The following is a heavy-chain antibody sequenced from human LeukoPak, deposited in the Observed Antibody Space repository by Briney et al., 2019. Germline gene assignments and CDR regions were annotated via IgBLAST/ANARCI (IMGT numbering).Heavy chain of an antibody. J-gene: IGHJ6*02. CDR2: INPNSGGT. Sequence: ASVKVSCKASGYTFTGYYMHWVRQAPGQGLEWMGWINPNSGGTNYAQKFQGRVTMTRDTSISTAYMELSRLRSDDTAVYYCARDRFTSSWYNGMDVWGQGTTVTVSS. CDR3: ARDRFTSSWYNGMDV. D-gene: IGHD6-13*01. V-gene: IGHV1-2*02. CDR1: GYTFTGYY.